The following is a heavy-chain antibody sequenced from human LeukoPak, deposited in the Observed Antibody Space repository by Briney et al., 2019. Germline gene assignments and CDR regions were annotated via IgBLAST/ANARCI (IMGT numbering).Heavy chain of an antibody. CDR3: ARGIGVPYYYMDV. J-gene: IGHJ6*03. CDR1: GGSFSGYY. V-gene: IGHV4-34*01. Sequence: SETLSLTCAVYGGSFSGYYWSWIRQPPGKGLEWIGEINHSGSTNYNPSLKSRVTISVDTSKNRFSLKLSSVTAADTAVYYCARGIGVPYYYMDVWGKGPRSPSP. D-gene: IGHD3-3*01. CDR2: INHSGST.